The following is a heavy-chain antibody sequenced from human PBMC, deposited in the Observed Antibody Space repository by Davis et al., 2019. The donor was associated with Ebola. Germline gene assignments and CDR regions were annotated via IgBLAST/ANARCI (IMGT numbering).Heavy chain of an antibody. CDR1: GFTFTSSA. Sequence: AASVKVSCKASGFTFTSSAVQWVRQARGQRLEWIGWIVVGSGNTNYAQKFQERVTITRDMSTSTAYMELSSLRSEDTAVYYCAAAHPPLLPIDYWGQGTLVTVSS. CDR2: IVVGSGNT. J-gene: IGHJ4*02. V-gene: IGHV1-58*01. CDR3: AAAHPPLLPIDY.